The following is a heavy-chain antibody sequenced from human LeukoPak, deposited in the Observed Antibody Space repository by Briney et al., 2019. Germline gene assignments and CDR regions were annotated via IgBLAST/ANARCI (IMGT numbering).Heavy chain of an antibody. CDR1: GYTFTSYD. V-gene: IGHV1-18*04. CDR2: ISAYDGNT. CDR3: ARSGESEYGDYGGYYFDY. D-gene: IGHD4-17*01. J-gene: IGHJ4*02. Sequence: ASLKLSCAASGYTFTSYDMRWVRQAPGKGLEWVAWISAYDGNTNYAQKRQGRVTMTKDTSTSTAYMELRSLRSDDTAVYYCARSGESEYGDYGGYYFDYWGQGTLVTVSS.